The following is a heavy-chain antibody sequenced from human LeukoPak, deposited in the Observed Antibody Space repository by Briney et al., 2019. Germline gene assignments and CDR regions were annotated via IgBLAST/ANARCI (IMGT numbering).Heavy chain of an antibody. CDR3: ARDPYSGSYANV. J-gene: IGHJ3*01. D-gene: IGHD1-26*01. V-gene: IGHV4-59*01. CDR1: GGSISSYY. CDR2: IYYSGST. Sequence: SETLSLTCTVSGGSISSYYWSWIRQPPGKGLEWIGNIYYSGSTNYNPSLKSRVTISVDTSKNQFSLKLSSVTAADTAVYYCARDPYSGSYANVWGQGTMVTVSS.